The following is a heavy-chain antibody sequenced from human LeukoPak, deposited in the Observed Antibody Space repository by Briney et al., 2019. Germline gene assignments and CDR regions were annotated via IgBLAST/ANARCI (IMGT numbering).Heavy chain of an antibody. J-gene: IGHJ4*02. D-gene: IGHD2/OR15-2a*01. CDR3: ASEYCTSSTCRFDS. CDR1: GGSISSYY. CDR2: IYYSGST. Sequence: SETLSLTCTVSGGSISSYYWGWIRQPPGKGLEWIGSIYYSGSTYYNPSLKSRVTISVDTSKNQFSLKLSSVTAADTALYYCASEYCTSSTCRFDSWGQGTLVTVSS. V-gene: IGHV4-39*01.